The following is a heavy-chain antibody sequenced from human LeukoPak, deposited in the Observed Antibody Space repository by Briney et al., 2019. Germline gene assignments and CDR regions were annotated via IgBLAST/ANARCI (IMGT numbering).Heavy chain of an antibody. V-gene: IGHV4-31*03. Sequence: SQTLSLTCTVSGGSISSGGYYWSWIRQHAGKGLEWIGYIYYSGSTYYSPSLKSRVTVSVDTSKNQFSLKLSSVTAADTAVYYCARVSEDYVARTRFDYWGQGTLVTVSS. CDR2: IYYSGST. J-gene: IGHJ4*02. D-gene: IGHD4-17*01. CDR1: GGSISSGGYY. CDR3: ARVSEDYVARTRFDY.